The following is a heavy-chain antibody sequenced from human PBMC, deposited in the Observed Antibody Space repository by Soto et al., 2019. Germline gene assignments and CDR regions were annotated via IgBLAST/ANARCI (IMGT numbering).Heavy chain of an antibody. J-gene: IGHJ4*02. D-gene: IGHD5-12*01. CDR1: GDSVSSNSAA. CDR3: ARAGYSGYDHYPDYFDY. V-gene: IGHV6-1*01. Sequence: KQSQTLSLTCAISGDSVSSNSAAWNWIRQSPSRGLEWLGRTYYRSKWYNDYAVSVKSRITINPDTSKNQFSLQLNSVTPEDTAVYYCARAGYSGYDHYPDYFDYWGQGTLVTVSS. CDR2: TYYRSKWYN.